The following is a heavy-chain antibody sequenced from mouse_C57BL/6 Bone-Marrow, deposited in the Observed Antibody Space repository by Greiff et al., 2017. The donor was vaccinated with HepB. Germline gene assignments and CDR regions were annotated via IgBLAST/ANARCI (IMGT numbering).Heavy chain of an antibody. Sequence: EVQLQESGGGLVKPGGSLTLSCAASGFTFSDYRMHWVRQAPEKGLEWVAYISSGSSTIYYADTVKGRFTISRDNAKNTLFLQMTSLRSEDTAMYYCARPGDYGNFFYAMDYWGQGTSVTVSS. CDR3: ARPGDYGNFFYAMDY. J-gene: IGHJ4*01. D-gene: IGHD2-1*01. CDR2: ISSGSSTI. CDR1: GFTFSDYR. V-gene: IGHV5-17*01.